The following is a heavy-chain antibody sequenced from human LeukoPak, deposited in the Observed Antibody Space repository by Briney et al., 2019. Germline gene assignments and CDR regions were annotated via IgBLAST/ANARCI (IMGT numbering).Heavy chain of an antibody. CDR2: ITSSGTYN. V-gene: IGHV3-21*01. D-gene: IGHD6-19*01. CDR1: GFPFSNYN. J-gene: IGHJ6*03. CDR3: ARYSSGWNYYYYYYMDV. Sequence: RTGGSLRLSCAASGFPFSNYNMNWVRQAPGKAMEWVSSITSSGTYNFYADSVRGRFTISRDNAKNSLYLQMNSLRAEDTAVYYCARYSSGWNYYYYYYMDVWGKGTTVTVSS.